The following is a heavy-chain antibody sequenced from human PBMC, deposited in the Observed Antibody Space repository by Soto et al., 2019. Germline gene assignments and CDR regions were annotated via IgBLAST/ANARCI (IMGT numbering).Heavy chain of an antibody. D-gene: IGHD6-19*01. CDR3: ARDYHSGGAFDI. Sequence: PSETLSLTCAVHGGSFSGYYWDWIRQPPGKGLEWIGEVNHGGTSNYNPSLKSRVTISVDTSKNQFSLKLSSVTAADTAVYYCARDYHSGGAFDIWGQGTMVTVSS. CDR1: GGSFSGYY. J-gene: IGHJ3*02. V-gene: IGHV4-34*01. CDR2: VNHGGTS.